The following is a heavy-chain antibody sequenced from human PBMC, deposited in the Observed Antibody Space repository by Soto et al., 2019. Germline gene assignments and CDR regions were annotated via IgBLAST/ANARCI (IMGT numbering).Heavy chain of an antibody. D-gene: IGHD1-1*01. J-gene: IGHJ3*02. CDR1: GFICSSYD. CDR3: AKATATSGGAFEI. V-gene: IGHV3-23*01. CDR2: ILVGGST. Sequence: GGSLRLSCAVSGFICSSYDMSWVRQAPGKGLEWVSTILVGGSTHYEDSVKGRFTISRDTSKNTVYLQMNSLTAGDTAFYYCAKATATSGGAFEIYGQGTVVTVSS.